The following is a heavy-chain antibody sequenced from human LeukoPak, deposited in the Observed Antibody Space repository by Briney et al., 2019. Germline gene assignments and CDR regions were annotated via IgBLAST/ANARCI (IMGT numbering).Heavy chain of an antibody. D-gene: IGHD6-13*01. CDR2: ISGSGGST. Sequence: PGGSLRLSCAASGFTFSSYAMSWVRQAPGKGLEWVSAISGSGGSTYYADSVKGRFTISRDNSKNTLYLQMNSLRAEDTAVYYRAKDRGIAAAGTRFDPWGQGTLVTVSS. V-gene: IGHV3-23*01. J-gene: IGHJ5*02. CDR1: GFTFSSYA. CDR3: AKDRGIAAAGTRFDP.